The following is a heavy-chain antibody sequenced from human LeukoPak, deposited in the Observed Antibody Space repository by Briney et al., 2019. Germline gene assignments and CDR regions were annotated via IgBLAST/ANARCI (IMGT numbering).Heavy chain of an antibody. CDR3: AKASVIYSSSWYHFDY. J-gene: IGHJ4*02. D-gene: IGHD6-13*01. V-gene: IGHV3-23*01. CDR2: ISGSGGST. Sequence: AGGSLRLSCAASGFTFSSCAMSWVRQAPGKGLEWVSAISGSGGSTYYADSVKGRFTISRDNSKNTLYLQMNSLRAEDTAVYYCAKASVIYSSSWYHFDYWGQGTLVTVSS. CDR1: GFTFSSCA.